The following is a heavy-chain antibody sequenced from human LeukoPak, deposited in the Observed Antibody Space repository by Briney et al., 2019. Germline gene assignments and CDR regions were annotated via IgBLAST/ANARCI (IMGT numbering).Heavy chain of an antibody. CDR2: ISNSGST. CDR1: GGSISNGGYF. V-gene: IGHV4-31*03. J-gene: IGHJ4*02. D-gene: IGHD1-1*01. Sequence: SETLSLTCTVSGGSISNGGYFWSWIRQHPGKGLEWVGYISNSGSTSYNPSLKSRVTLSVDTPKNQFSLKLSSVTAADTAVYYCPRADNWNAFEYWGQGTLVPVSS. CDR3: PRADNWNAFEY.